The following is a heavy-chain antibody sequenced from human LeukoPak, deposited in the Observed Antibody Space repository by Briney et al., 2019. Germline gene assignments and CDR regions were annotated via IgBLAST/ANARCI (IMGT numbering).Heavy chain of an antibody. D-gene: IGHD3-9*01. CDR3: AKSGNPYDFLTS. J-gene: IGHJ4*02. Sequence: SETLSLTCIVSGGSISSYYWSWIRQPPGKGLEWIGYISRSGSTNYNPSLKSRVTISVDTSKNQFSLKLSSVTAADTAVYFCAKSGNPYDFLTSWGQGTLVTVSS. CDR1: GGSISSYY. CDR2: ISRSGST. V-gene: IGHV4-59*01.